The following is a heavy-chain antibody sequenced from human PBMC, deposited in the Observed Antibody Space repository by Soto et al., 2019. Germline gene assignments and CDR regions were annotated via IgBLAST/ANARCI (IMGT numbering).Heavy chain of an antibody. D-gene: IGHD1-26*01. V-gene: IGHV3-64D*06. CDR1: GFTFSSYA. Sequence: TGGSLRLSCSASGFTFSSYAMHWVRQAPGKGLEYVSAISSNVGSTYYADSVKGRFTISRDNSKNTLYLQMSSLRAEDTAVYYCAKDIESDAFDIWGQGTRVTVS. CDR3: AKDIESDAFDI. CDR2: ISSNVGST. J-gene: IGHJ3*02.